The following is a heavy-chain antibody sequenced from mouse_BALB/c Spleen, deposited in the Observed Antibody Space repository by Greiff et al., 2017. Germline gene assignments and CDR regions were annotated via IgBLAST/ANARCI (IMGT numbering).Heavy chain of an antibody. CDR3: ARAGDWD. V-gene: IGHV3-6*02. D-gene: IGHD4-1*01. CDR1: GYSITSGYY. J-gene: IGHJ3*01. Sequence: VQLQQSGPGLVKPSQSLSLTCSVTGYSITSGYYWNWIRQFPGNKLEWMGYISYDGSNNYNPSLKNRISITRDTSKNQFFLKLNSVTTEDTATYYCARAGDWDWGQGTLVTVSA. CDR2: ISYDGSN.